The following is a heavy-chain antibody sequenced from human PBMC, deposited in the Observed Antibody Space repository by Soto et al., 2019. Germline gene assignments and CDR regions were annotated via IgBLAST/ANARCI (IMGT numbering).Heavy chain of an antibody. CDR1: GFTFSSYE. V-gene: IGHV3-48*03. CDR3: AREYSSSDNWFDP. CDR2: ISSSGSTI. Sequence: PGGSLRLSCAASGFTFSSYEMNWVRQAPGKGLEWVSYISSSGSTIYYADSVKGRFTISRDNAKNSLYLQMNSLRAEDTAVYYCAREYSSSDNWFDPWDQGTLVTVSS. J-gene: IGHJ5*02. D-gene: IGHD6-6*01.